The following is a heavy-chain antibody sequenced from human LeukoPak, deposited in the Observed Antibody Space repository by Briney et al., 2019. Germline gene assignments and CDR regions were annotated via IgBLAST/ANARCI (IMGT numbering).Heavy chain of an antibody. CDR1: GFTFSTCS. V-gene: IGHV3-33*08. D-gene: IGHD3-10*01. CDR3: ARDLGTMVRDPLDY. J-gene: IGHJ4*02. CDR2: IWYDGSYK. Sequence: GGSLRLSCAASGFTFSTCSMNWVRQAPGKGLEWVAVIWYDGSYKYYADSVKGRFTISRDNSKNTLYLQMNSLRAEDTALYYCARDLGTMVRDPLDYWGQGTLVTVSS.